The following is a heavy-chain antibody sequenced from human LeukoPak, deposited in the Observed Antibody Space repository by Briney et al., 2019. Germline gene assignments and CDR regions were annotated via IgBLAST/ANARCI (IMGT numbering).Heavy chain of an antibody. CDR1: GDSFSSYSVA. CDR2: TFYRSKWYN. CDR3: AGGNFYFDF. D-gene: IGHD3-16*01. V-gene: IGHV6-1*01. J-gene: IGHJ4*02. Sequence: SQTLSLTCAISGDSFSSYSVAWNWISQSPSRGFEWLGTTFYRSKWYNEYAVSVKSRITISPDTSKNQFSLQLNSVTPEDTAVYYCAGGNFYFDFWGQGTLVTVSS.